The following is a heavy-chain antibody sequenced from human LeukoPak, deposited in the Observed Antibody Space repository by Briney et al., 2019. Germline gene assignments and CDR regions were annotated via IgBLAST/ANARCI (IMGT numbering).Heavy chain of an antibody. CDR1: GFTFSSYA. V-gene: IGHV3-23*01. CDR3: AKARTATDNNWFDP. J-gene: IGHJ5*02. CDR2: ISGSGGST. D-gene: IGHD4-11*01. Sequence: GGSLRLSCAAPGFTFSSYAMSWVRQAPGKGLEWVSAISGSGGSTYYADSVKGRFTISRDNSKNTLYLQMNSLRAEDTAVYYCAKARTATDNNWFDPWGQGTLVTVSS.